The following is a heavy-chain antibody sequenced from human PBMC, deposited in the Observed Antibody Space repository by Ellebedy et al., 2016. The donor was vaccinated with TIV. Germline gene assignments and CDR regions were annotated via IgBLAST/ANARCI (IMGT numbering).Heavy chain of an antibody. CDR2: INTDGTIT. CDR3: ARDYWGY. D-gene: IGHD3-16*01. Sequence: GGSLRLSCAASGFSFSTYWMFWVRQAPKKGLVWVSRINTDGTITDYADSVKGRFTISRDNAKNTLYLQMNSLRADDTAVYYCARDYWGYWGQGTLVTVSS. V-gene: IGHV3-74*01. CDR1: GFSFSTYW. J-gene: IGHJ4*02.